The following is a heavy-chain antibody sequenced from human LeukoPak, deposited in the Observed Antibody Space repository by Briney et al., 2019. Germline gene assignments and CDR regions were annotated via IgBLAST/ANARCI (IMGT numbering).Heavy chain of an antibody. V-gene: IGHV3-21*01. CDR1: GFTFSSYT. CDR3: ARDRGNQRGYYYYYMDV. D-gene: IGHD1-14*01. CDR2: ISSSSSYI. Sequence: SGGSLRLSCAASGFTFSSYTMNWVRQAPGKGLEWVSSISSSSSYIYYAGSVKGRFTISRDNAKNSLYLQMNSLRAEDTAVYYCARDRGNQRGYYYYYMDVWGKGTTVTVSS. J-gene: IGHJ6*03.